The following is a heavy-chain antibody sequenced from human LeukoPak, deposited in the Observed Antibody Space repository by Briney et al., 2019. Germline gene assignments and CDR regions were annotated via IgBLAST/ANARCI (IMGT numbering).Heavy chain of an antibody. D-gene: IGHD2-15*01. Sequence: GGSLRLSCAASGFTFSSYAMSWVRQAPGKGLEWVSAISGSGGSTYYADSVKGRFTISRDNSKNTLYLQMNSLRAEDTAVYYCARPPRYCSGGSCPTYYYGMDVWGQGTTVTVSS. J-gene: IGHJ6*02. CDR2: ISGSGGST. CDR3: ARPPRYCSGGSCPTYYYGMDV. CDR1: GFTFSSYA. V-gene: IGHV3-23*01.